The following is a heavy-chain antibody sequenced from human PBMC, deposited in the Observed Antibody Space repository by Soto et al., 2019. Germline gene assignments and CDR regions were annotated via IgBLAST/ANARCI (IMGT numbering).Heavy chain of an antibody. CDR2: INPSGGST. CDR1: GYTFTSYY. Sequence: ASVKVSCKASGYTFTSYYMHWVRQAPGQGLEWMGIINPSGGSTSYAQKFQGRVTMTRDTSTSTVYMELSSLRSEDTAVYYCARMGVRGIAVAGTRWFDPWGQGTLVTVSS. D-gene: IGHD6-19*01. V-gene: IGHV1-46*01. J-gene: IGHJ5*02. CDR3: ARMGVRGIAVAGTRWFDP.